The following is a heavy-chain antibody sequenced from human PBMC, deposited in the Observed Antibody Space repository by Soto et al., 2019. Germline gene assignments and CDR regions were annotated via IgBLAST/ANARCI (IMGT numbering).Heavy chain of an antibody. V-gene: IGHV4-59*01. J-gene: IGHJ4*02. CDR3: ARDSSGWSGNFDY. CDR2: IYYSGST. CDR1: GGSISSYH. D-gene: IGHD6-19*01. Sequence: SETLSLTCTVSGGSISSYHWSWIRRPPGKGLEWIGYIYYSGSTNYNPSLKSRVTISVDTSKNQFSLKLSSVTAADTAVYYCARDSSGWSGNFDYWGQGTLVTVSS.